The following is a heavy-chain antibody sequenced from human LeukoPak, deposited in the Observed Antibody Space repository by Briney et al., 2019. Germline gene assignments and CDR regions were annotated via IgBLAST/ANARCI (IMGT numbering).Heavy chain of an antibody. CDR1: AFTFISYK. V-gene: IGHV3-21*01. CDR2: TSSNIRNI. D-gene: IGHD3-10*01. CDR3: ARDWSGAYGMDV. J-gene: IGHJ6*02. Sequence: PGGSLTLSRVASAFTFISYKMNWVRQAPGTEREWFSSTSSNIRNIYYVDSVKGRFTISRDNAENALYLQMDSLRAEDTAVYYCARDWSGAYGMDVWGQGTTITVSS.